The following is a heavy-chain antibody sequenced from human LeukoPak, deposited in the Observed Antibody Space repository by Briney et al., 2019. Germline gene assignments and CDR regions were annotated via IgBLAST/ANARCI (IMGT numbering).Heavy chain of an antibody. CDR3: ARGLPKAVFGMVIED. V-gene: IGHV1-8*01. D-gene: IGHD3-3*01. CDR2: MNTNSGNT. CDR1: GYPFTSYN. Sequence: GASVKVSCKASGYPFTSYNVNWVRQATGQGLEWMGWMNTNSGNTGYSQNFQGRVTMTRDTSISTAYMELSSLMSEDMAVYYCARGLPKAVFGMVIEDWGQGTLVTVSS. J-gene: IGHJ1*01.